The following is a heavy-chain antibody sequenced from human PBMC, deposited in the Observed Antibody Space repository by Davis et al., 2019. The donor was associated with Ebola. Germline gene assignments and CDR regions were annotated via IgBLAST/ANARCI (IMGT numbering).Heavy chain of an antibody. Sequence: PGGSLRLSCAASGFTFSTFGMFWVRQAPDKGLEWVAFIGFDGSEKYYADSVKGRFTISRENSKATVDLQMNSLRGEDTAVYFCAKGDDSGWYGVDNWGQGTLVSVSS. CDR2: IGFDGSEK. J-gene: IGHJ4*02. CDR1: GFTFSTFG. CDR3: AKGDDSGWYGVDN. V-gene: IGHV3-30*02. D-gene: IGHD6-19*01.